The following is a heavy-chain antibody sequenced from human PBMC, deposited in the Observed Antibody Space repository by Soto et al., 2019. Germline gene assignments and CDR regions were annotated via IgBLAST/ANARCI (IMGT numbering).Heavy chain of an antibody. Sequence: GASVKVSCKASGGTFSSYAISWVRQAPGQGLEWMGGIIPIFGTANYAQKFQGRVTITADESTSTAYMELSSLRSEDTAVYYCARDRRPGGYCSGGSCYNYYYYGMDVWGQGTTVTVSS. V-gene: IGHV1-69*13. J-gene: IGHJ6*02. CDR3: ARDRRPGGYCSGGSCYNYYYYGMDV. D-gene: IGHD2-15*01. CDR2: IIPIFGTA. CDR1: GGTFSSYA.